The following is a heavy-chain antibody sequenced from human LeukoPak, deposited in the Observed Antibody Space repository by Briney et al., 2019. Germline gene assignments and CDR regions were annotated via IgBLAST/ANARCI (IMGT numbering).Heavy chain of an antibody. CDR1: GFTFSSYA. V-gene: IGHV3-30-3*01. J-gene: IGHJ4*02. CDR3: AKVGPGCSSTSCYPGY. CDR2: ISYDGSNK. D-gene: IGHD2-2*01. Sequence: PGGSLRLSCAASGFTFSSYAMHWVRQAPGKGLEWVAVISYDGSNKYYADSVKGRFTISRDNSKNTVYLQMNSLRAEDTAVYYCAKVGPGCSSTSCYPGYWGQGTLVTVSS.